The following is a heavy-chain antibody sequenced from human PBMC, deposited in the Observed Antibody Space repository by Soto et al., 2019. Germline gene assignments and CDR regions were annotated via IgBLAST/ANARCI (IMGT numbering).Heavy chain of an antibody. Sequence: PSETLSLTCTVSGASIITDNYFWVWIRQSPRRGLELIGSISYSGRTYDNPSLRSRVTISIDASKNQFSLKLTSVTTADTAVYYCARRRASDYGGNHHPYYFDRWGQGALVTVSS. V-gene: IGHV4-39*01. CDR3: ARRRASDYGGNHHPYYFDR. J-gene: IGHJ4*02. D-gene: IGHD4-17*01. CDR2: ISYSGRT. CDR1: GASIITDNYF.